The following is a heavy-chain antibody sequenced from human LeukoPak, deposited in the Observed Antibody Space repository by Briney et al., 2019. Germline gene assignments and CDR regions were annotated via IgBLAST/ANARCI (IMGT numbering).Heavy chain of an antibody. CDR3: ARSYSSSSHYYYYYMDV. CDR2: IYYSGST. D-gene: IGHD6-6*01. Sequence: PSETLSLTCTVSGGSISSSSYYWGWIRQPPGKGLEWIGSIYYSGSTYYNPSLKSRVTISVDTSKNQFSLKLSSVTAADTAAYYCARSYSSSSHYYYYYMDVWGKGTTVTVS. J-gene: IGHJ6*03. CDR1: GGSISSSSYY. V-gene: IGHV4-39*01.